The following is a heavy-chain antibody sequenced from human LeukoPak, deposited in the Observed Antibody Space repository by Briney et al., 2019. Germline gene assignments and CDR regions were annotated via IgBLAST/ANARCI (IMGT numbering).Heavy chain of an antibody. CDR3: ARAVSIAAAGFEGYYYYMDV. V-gene: IGHV6-1*01. CDR2: TYYRSKWYN. CDR1: GDSVSSNSAA. J-gene: IGHJ6*03. Sequence: SQTLSLTCAISGDSVSSNSAAWNWIRQSPSRGLEWLGRTYYRSKWYNDYAVSVKSRIIINPDTSKNQFSLQLNSVTPEDTAVYYCARAVSIAAAGFEGYYYYMDVWGKGTTVTVSS. D-gene: IGHD6-13*01.